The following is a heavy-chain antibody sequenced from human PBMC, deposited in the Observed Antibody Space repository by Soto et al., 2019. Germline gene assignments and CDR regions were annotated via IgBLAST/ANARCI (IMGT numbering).Heavy chain of an antibody. J-gene: IGHJ6*02. CDR3: ARDPSYYGMDV. CDR1: GYTFTSYA. V-gene: IGHV1-3*05. Sequence: QVQLVQSGAEEKKPGASVKVSCKASGYTFTSYAMHWVRQAPGQRLEWMGWINAGNGNTKYSQKFQGRGTITRDTSASTAYMDLSSLRSEDTAVYYCARDPSYYGMDVWGQGTTVTVSS. CDR2: INAGNGNT.